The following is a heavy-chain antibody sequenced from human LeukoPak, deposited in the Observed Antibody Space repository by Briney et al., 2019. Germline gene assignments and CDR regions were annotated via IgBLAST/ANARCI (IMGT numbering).Heavy chain of an antibody. D-gene: IGHD3-3*01. Sequence: SETLSLTCTVSGGSISSYYWSWIRQPPGKGLEWIGYIYYSGSTNYNPSLKSRVTISVDTSKNQFSLKLSSVTAADTAVYYCARVGGDIAYYDFWSGYPPGVYFDYWGQGALVTVSS. CDR3: ARVGGDIAYYDFWSGYPPGVYFDY. CDR2: IYYSGST. J-gene: IGHJ4*02. CDR1: GGSISSYY. V-gene: IGHV4-59*01.